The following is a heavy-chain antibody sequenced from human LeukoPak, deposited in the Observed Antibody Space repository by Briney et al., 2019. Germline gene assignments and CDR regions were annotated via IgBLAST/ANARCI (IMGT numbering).Heavy chain of an antibody. J-gene: IGHJ6*03. CDR1: GGSISSGDYY. D-gene: IGHD3-16*01. V-gene: IGHV4-30-4*08. Sequence: SQTLSLTCTVSGGSISSGDYYWSWIRQPPGKGLEWIGYIYYSGSTYYNPSLKSRVTISVDTSKNQFSLKLSSVTAADTAVYYCARGGGLGIYYYYYYMDVWGKGTTVTVSS. CDR3: ARGGGLGIYYYYYYMDV. CDR2: IYYSGST.